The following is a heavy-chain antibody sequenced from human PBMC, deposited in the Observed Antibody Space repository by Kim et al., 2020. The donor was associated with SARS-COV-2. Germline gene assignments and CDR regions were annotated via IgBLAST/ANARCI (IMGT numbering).Heavy chain of an antibody. J-gene: IGHJ4*02. D-gene: IGHD3-10*01. CDR2: ISWDGGST. Sequence: GGSLRLSCAASGFTFDDYAMHWVRQAPGKGLEWVSLISWDGGSTYYADSVKGRFTISRDNSKNSLYLQMNSLRAEDTALYYCAKDQYPAGFGAFDYWGQGTLVTVSS. CDR3: AKDQYPAGFGAFDY. V-gene: IGHV3-43D*03. CDR1: GFTFDDYA.